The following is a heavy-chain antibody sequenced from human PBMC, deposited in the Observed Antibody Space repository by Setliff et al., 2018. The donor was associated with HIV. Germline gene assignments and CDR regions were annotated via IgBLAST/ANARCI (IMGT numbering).Heavy chain of an antibody. V-gene: IGHV3-48*01. CDR3: ARGHSHGYGYSGSYGPFDI. CDR2: ISSDAVTRTI. D-gene: IGHD1-26*01. CDR1: GFTFSNFP. J-gene: IGHJ3*02. Sequence: GGSLRLSCAVSGFTFSNFPMNWVRQAPGKGLEWVSTISSDAVTRTISYADSVKGRFTISRDNSKNKLYLQMNSLRSEDTAVYYCARGHSHGYGYSGSYGPFDIWGQGTMVPVSS.